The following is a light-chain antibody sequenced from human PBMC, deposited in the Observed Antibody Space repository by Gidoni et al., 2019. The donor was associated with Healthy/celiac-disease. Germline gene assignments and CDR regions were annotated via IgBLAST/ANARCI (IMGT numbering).Light chain of an antibody. J-gene: IGKJ5*01. Sequence: DIQLTQSPSFLSASVGDRVTITCRASQGISSYLAWYQQKPGKAPKLLIYAASTLQSGVPSRFSGSGSGTEVTLTISSLQPEDFATYYCQQLNSYPSITFGQGTRLEIK. V-gene: IGKV1-9*01. CDR2: AAS. CDR1: QGISSY. CDR3: QQLNSYPSIT.